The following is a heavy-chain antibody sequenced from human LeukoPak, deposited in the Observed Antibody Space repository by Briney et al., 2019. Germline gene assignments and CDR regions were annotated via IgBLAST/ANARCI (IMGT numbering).Heavy chain of an antibody. Sequence: AETLSLTCTVSGGSISNDHWTWIRQSPGKSLEWIGCRHKSGSTHYNPSLRSRVTISVDMSKSQFSLKLNSVTAPDTAVYYCARLVGLGEVSPYFDYWGQGRLVTVSS. CDR2: RHKSGST. CDR1: GGSISNDH. CDR3: ARLVGLGEVSPYFDY. V-gene: IGHV4-59*01. D-gene: IGHD3-16*02. J-gene: IGHJ4*02.